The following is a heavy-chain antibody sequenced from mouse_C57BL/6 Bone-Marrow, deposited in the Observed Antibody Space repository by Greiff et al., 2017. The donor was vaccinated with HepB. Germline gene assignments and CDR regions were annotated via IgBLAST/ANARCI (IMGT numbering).Heavy chain of an antibody. V-gene: IGHV6-3*01. CDR3: TDSDDYAMDY. CDR1: GFTFSNYW. CDR2: IRLKSDNYAT. J-gene: IGHJ4*01. Sequence: EVKLMESGGGLVQPGGSMKLSCVASGFTFSNYWMNWVRQSPEKGLEWVAQIRLKSDNYATHYAESVKGRFTISRDDSKSSVCLQMNNLRAEDTGIYYCTDSDDYAMDYWGQGTSVTVSS.